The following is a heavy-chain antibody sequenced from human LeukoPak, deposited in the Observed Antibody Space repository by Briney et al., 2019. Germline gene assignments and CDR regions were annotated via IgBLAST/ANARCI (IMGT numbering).Heavy chain of an antibody. V-gene: IGHV3-30*02. Sequence: GGSLRLSCTASGFTFSNYGKHWVRQAPGKGLEWVAFIRYDGSNKYYADSVKGRFTISRDNSKNTLYLQMNSLRPEDTAVYYCATSTVTTSYNYYYYYMHVWGKGTTVTVSS. D-gene: IGHD4-11*01. J-gene: IGHJ6*03. CDR3: ATSTVTTSYNYYYYYMHV. CDR1: GFTFSNYG. CDR2: IRYDGSNK.